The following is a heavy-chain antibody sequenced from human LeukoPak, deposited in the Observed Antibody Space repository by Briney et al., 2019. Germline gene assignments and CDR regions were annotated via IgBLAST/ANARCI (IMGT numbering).Heavy chain of an antibody. CDR2: INWSGGST. Sequence: PGGSLRLSCAASEFTFDDYGMSWVRQAPGKGLEWVSGINWSGGSTGYADSVKGRFTISRDNAKNSLYLQMNSLRAEDTALYYCARKAEVIYYYYYMDVWGKGTTVTVSS. J-gene: IGHJ6*03. CDR1: EFTFDDYG. D-gene: IGHD3-22*01. V-gene: IGHV3-20*04. CDR3: ARKAEVIYYYYYMDV.